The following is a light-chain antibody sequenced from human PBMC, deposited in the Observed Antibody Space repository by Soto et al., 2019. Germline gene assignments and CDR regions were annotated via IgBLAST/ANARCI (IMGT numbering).Light chain of an antibody. CDR2: GAY. CDR3: QQYGGSPQT. J-gene: IGKJ1*01. CDR1: QSVSKY. V-gene: IGKV3-20*01. Sequence: EIVLTQSPGTLALSPGEGATLSCRASQSVSKYLVWYQQKPGQAPRLLIYGAYSRATGIPDSFSGSGSGTDFTLTISRLEPEDFAVYYCQQYGGSPQTFGQGTKVDIK.